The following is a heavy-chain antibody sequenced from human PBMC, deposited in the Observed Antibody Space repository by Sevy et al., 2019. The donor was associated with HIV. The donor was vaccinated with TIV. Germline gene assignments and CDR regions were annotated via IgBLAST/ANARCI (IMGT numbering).Heavy chain of an antibody. CDR2: IKQDGSEK. V-gene: IGHV3-7*01. D-gene: IGHD3-22*01. CDR3: AREEDYYDSSGYYYRY. J-gene: IGHJ4*02. Sequence: GGSLRLSCAASGFTPSTYGMHWVRQAPGKGLEWVANIKQDGSEKYYVDSVKGRFTISRDNAKNSLYLQMNSLRAEDTAVYYCAREEDYYDSSGYYYRYWGQGTLVTVSS. CDR1: GFTPSTYG.